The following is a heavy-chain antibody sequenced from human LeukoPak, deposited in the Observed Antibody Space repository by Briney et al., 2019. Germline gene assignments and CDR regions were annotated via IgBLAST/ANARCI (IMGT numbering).Heavy chain of an antibody. Sequence: GGALQISCWGSGYSFTTYWIGWVRQMPGKGLEWMVIIYPGDSDNRYTASVQGQVTMSADKSISTAYPQWSSLKASDTAMYYCARRQGCSSTSCPPDYWGQGTLVTVSP. V-gene: IGHV5-51*01. CDR3: ARRQGCSSTSCPPDY. CDR2: IYPGDSDN. D-gene: IGHD2-2*01. J-gene: IGHJ4*02. CDR1: GYSFTTYW.